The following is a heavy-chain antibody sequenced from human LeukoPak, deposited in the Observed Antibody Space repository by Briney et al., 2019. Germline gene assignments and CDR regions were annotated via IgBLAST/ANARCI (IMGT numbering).Heavy chain of an antibody. CDR2: IRYDGSNK. D-gene: IGHD5-12*01. J-gene: IGHJ6*02. CDR3: LSGYDSYYYGMDV. Sequence: GGSLXXSXXXXXXXFSXYGMHWVRQAPGKGLEWVAFIRYDGSNKYYADSVKGRFTISRDNSKNTLYLQMNSLRAEDTAVYYCLSGYDSYYYGMDVWGQGTTVTVSS. V-gene: IGHV3-30*02. CDR1: XXXFSXYG.